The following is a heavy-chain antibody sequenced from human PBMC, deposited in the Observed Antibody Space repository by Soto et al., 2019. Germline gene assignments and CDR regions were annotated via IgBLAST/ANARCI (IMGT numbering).Heavy chain of an antibody. Sequence: LSLTCTVSGGSISSYYWSWIRQPPGKGLEWIGYIYYSGSTNYNPSLKSRVTISVDTSKNQFSLKLSSVTAADTAVYYCARSSYYDFWSGYYQLDYWGQGTLVTVS. CDR2: IYYSGST. D-gene: IGHD3-3*01. CDR1: GGSISSYY. V-gene: IGHV4-59*08. CDR3: ARSSYYDFWSGYYQLDY. J-gene: IGHJ4*02.